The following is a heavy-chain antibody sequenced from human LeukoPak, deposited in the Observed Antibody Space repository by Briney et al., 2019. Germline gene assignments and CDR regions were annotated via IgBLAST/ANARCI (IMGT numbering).Heavy chain of an antibody. D-gene: IGHD3-10*02. CDR1: GFTFSSYW. J-gene: IGHJ5*02. CDR2: MKQDGSEI. CDR3: ARAYVSPNWFDP. V-gene: IGHV3-7*04. Sequence: PGGSLRLSCAASGFTFSSYWVSWVRQAPGKGLEWVANMKQDGSEINYVDSVKGRFTISRDNARNSLYLQMNSLRAEDTAVYYCARAYVSPNWFDPWGQGTLVTVSS.